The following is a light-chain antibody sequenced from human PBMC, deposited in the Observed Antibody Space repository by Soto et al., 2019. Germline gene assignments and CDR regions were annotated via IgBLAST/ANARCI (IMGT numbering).Light chain of an antibody. V-gene: IGKV1-5*03. J-gene: IGKJ1*01. CDR2: KAS. CDR3: QQYNSYSWT. CDR1: QSLNNW. Sequence: DIQMTRSPSTLSASVGDRVTITCRASQSLNNWLAWYQQKPGNAPKLLIYKASSLESGVPSRFSGSGSGTEFTLTISSLQPDDFATYYCQQYNSYSWTFGQGTKVEIK.